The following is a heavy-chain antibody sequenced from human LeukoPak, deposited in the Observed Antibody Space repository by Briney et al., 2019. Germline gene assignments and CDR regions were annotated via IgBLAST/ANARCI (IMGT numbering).Heavy chain of an antibody. CDR2: IYSGGST. D-gene: IGHD3-22*01. CDR1: GFTVSSNY. V-gene: IGHV3-66*01. J-gene: IGHJ3*02. Sequence: QTGGSLRLSCAASGFTVSSNYMSWVRQAPGKGLEWVSVIYSGGSTYYADSVKGRFTISRDNSKNALYLQMNSLRAEDTAVYYCARDYDSRFPGAFDIWGQGTMVTVSS. CDR3: ARDYDSRFPGAFDI.